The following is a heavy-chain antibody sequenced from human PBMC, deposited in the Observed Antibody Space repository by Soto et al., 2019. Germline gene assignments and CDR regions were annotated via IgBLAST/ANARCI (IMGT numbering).Heavy chain of an antibody. CDR1: GGTFSSYA. V-gene: IGHV1-69*01. Sequence: QVQLVQAGSEVKKPGSSVKVSCKASGGTFSSYAITWVRQAPGQGLEWMGGIIPIFDRQNYAQKFQGRVTITADEFTSTAYMELSSLRSEDTAVYYCARVEYPLESLCYWGQGTLVTVSS. CDR3: ARVEYPLESLCY. J-gene: IGHJ4*02. CDR2: IIPIFDRQ.